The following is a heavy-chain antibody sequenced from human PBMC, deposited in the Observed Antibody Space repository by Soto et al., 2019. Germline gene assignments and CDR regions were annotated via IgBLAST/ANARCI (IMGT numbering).Heavy chain of an antibody. J-gene: IGHJ4*02. Sequence: PVGPLRLPCAASGFIFSDYYMSWIRQAPGKGLEWISYISSSGSTIYYADSVKGRFTISRDNAKNSLYLQMNSLRAEDTAVYYCARVPKFIWSGYYDYWGQGTLVTVSS. CDR2: ISSSGSTI. CDR3: ARVPKFIWSGYYDY. D-gene: IGHD3-3*01. CDR1: GFIFSDYY. V-gene: IGHV3-11*01.